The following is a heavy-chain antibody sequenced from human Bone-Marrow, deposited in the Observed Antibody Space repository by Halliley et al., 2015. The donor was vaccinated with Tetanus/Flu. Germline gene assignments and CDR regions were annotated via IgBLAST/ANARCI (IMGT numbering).Heavy chain of an antibody. CDR3: VTFYYYERSGYSNFDS. V-gene: IGHV3-72*01. J-gene: IGHJ4*02. D-gene: IGHD3-22*01. CDR2: NRANSSSK. Sequence: NRANSSSKEYAASLRGRFTISRDVSKNSLYLQMNSLKSEDTAVYSCVTFYYYERSGYSNFDSRGQGTLVSVSS.